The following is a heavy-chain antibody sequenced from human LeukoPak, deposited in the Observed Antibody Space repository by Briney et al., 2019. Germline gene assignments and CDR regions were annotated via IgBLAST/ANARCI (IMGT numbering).Heavy chain of an antibody. CDR1: GYTFTSCG. D-gene: IGHD5-18*01. J-gene: IGHJ6*02. CDR2: ISAYNGNT. CDR3: ARGIQLWLRDYYYGMDV. Sequence: ASVKVSCKASGYTFTSCGISWVRQAPGQGLEWMGWISAYNGNTNYAQKLQGRVTMTTDTSTSTAYMELRSLRSDDTAVYYCARGIQLWLRDYYYGMDVWGQGTTVTVSS. V-gene: IGHV1-18*01.